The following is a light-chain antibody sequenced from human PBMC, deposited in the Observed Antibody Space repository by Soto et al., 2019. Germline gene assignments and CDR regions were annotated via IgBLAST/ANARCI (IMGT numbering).Light chain of an antibody. CDR3: MQALQTPWT. V-gene: IGKV2-28*01. Sequence: DIVMTQSPLSLPVTPGEPASISCSSTHSRLNSNGYNYLDWYLQKPGQSPQLLISLGSNRASGVPDRFSGSGSGTDFTLKISRVEGEDVGVYYCMQALQTPWTFGQGTKVDNK. CDR2: LGS. J-gene: IGKJ1*01. CDR1: HSRLNSNGYNY.